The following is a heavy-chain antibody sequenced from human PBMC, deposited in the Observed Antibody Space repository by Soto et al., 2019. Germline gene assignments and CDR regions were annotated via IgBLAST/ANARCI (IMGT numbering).Heavy chain of an antibody. CDR2: IIPLFGTA. D-gene: IGHD2-21*02. J-gene: IGHJ4*02. CDR1: GGTYSSNT. CDR3: VSEAACCGDGSAGDS. Sequence: QVQHVQSGAAVTQPGSSVKISCKASGGTYSSNTINWVRQTAGQGLEWMGGIIPLFGTANYAEKLRGRVTITADRSTKREYREMRSLRSEDTAVYYCVSEAACCGDGSAGDSWGQGTLVTVSS. V-gene: IGHV1-69*06.